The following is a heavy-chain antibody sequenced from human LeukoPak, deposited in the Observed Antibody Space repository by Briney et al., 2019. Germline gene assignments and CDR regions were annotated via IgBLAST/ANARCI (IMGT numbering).Heavy chain of an antibody. D-gene: IGHD1-26*01. CDR1: GFTFSSYW. Sequence: PGGSLRLSCAASGFTFSSYWMHWVRQAPGKGLVWVSRINTDGSSTSYADSVKGRFTISRDNAKNTLYLQMNSLRAEDTALYYCAREGFSGSYYCFDYWGQGTLVTVSS. V-gene: IGHV3-74*01. CDR2: INTDGSST. J-gene: IGHJ4*02. CDR3: AREGFSGSYYCFDY.